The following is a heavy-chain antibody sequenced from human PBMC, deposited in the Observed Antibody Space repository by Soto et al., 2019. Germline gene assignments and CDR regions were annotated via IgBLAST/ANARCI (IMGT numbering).Heavy chain of an antibody. CDR2: INPSGGST. CDR3: AREQHLCGMDV. D-gene: IGHD2-21*01. CDR1: GYTFTSYY. V-gene: IGHV1-46*01. J-gene: IGHJ6*02. Sequence: ASVKVSCKASGYTFTSYYMHWVRQAPGQGLEWMGIINPSGGSTSYAQKFQGRVTMTRDTSTSTVYMELSSLRPEDTAVYYCAREQHLCGMDVWGQGTTVTVSS.